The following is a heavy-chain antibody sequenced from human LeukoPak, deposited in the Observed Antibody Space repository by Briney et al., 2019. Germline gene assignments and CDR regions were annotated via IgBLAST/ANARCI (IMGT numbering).Heavy chain of an antibody. Sequence: PGGSLRLSCAASGFTFSSYYMSWVRQAPGKGLEWVSVIYNGGSTYYADSVKGRFTISRDNSKNTLYLQMNSLRAEDTAVYYCARDYTGMDVWGQGTTVTVSS. V-gene: IGHV3-66*02. CDR1: GFTFSSYY. D-gene: IGHD2-8*02. J-gene: IGHJ6*02. CDR2: IYNGGST. CDR3: ARDYTGMDV.